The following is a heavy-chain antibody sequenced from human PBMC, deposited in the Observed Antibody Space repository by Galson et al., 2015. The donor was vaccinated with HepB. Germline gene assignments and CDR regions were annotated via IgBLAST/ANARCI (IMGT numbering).Heavy chain of an antibody. V-gene: IGHV1-24*01. J-gene: IGHJ4*02. CDR3: ATDRGEVVTLNMEFDY. Sequence: SVKVSCKVSGYTLTELSMHWVRQAPGKGLEWMGGFDPEDGETIYAQKFQGRVTMTEDTSTDTAYMELSSLRSEDTAVYYCATDRGEVVTLNMEFDYWGQGTLVTVSS. CDR1: GYTLTELS. D-gene: IGHD4-23*01. CDR2: FDPEDGET.